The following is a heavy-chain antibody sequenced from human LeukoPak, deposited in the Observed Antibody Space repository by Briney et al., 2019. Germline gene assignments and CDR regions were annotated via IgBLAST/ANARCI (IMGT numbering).Heavy chain of an antibody. D-gene: IGHD1-1*01. CDR2: IYYSGST. J-gene: IGHJ4*02. Sequence: SETLSLTCTVSGGSISSYYWSWIRQPPGKGLEWIGYIYYSGSTNYNPSLKSRVTISVDTSKNQFSLKLSSVTAADTAVYYCARLKRLYYFDYWDQGTLVTVSS. CDR1: GGSISSYY. V-gene: IGHV4-59*08. CDR3: ARLKRLYYFDY.